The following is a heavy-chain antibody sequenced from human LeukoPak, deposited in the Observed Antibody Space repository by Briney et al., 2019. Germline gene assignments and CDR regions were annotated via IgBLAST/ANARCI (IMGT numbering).Heavy chain of an antibody. V-gene: IGHV1-69*05. CDR1: GGTLTIYA. D-gene: IGHD3-22*01. J-gene: IGHJ1*01. CDR2: IFAIFGTA. CDR3: AEQNNYDSSGYYYAEYCQH. Sequence: AVTVSCMPSGGTLTIYAISWVGQAPGPGREWMGRIFAIFGTANYAQKFQGSVTITTDESTSTAYMELSSLRSEDTAVYYCAEQNNYDSSGYYYAEYCQHWGQGTLVTVSS.